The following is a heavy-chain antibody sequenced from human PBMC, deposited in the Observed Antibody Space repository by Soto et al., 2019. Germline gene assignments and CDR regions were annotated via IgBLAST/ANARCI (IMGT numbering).Heavy chain of an antibody. D-gene: IGHD2-8*01. V-gene: IGHV3-30-3*01. CDR3: ARNSGYCTNGVCYGDYYYGMDV. CDR1: GFTFSSYA. CDR2: ISYDGSNK. J-gene: IGHJ6*02. Sequence: LRLSCAASGFTFSSYAMHWVRQAPGKGLEWVAVISYDGSNKYYADSVKGRFTISRDNSKNTLYLQMNSLRAEDTAVYYCARNSGYCTNGVCYGDYYYGMDVWGQGTTVTVSS.